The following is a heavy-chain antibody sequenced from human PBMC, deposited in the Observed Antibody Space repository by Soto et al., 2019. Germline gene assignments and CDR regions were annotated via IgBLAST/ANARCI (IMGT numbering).Heavy chain of an antibody. J-gene: IGHJ4*02. CDR1: GGSISSSGYY. Sequence: SETLSLTCTVSGGSISSSGYYWGWIRQPPGKGLEWIGSVHYSGSTYYNASLKSRVTIFADTSKNQFSLNLSSVTAADTAVFYCGRYSGSFTFDYWGQGTLVTVSS. CDR3: GRYSGSFTFDY. D-gene: IGHD1-26*01. V-gene: IGHV4-39*01. CDR2: VHYSGST.